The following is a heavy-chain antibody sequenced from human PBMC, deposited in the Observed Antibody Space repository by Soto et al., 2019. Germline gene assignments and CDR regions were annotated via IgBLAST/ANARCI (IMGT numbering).Heavy chain of an antibody. CDR2: ISYSGST. CDR1: GGSISTYY. V-gene: IGHV4-59*01. CDR3: ARGTRATQYYYYFYGMDV. Sequence: SEPLSLTCTVSGGSISTYYWTWIRQPPGKGLEWIGYISYSGSTNYNPSLKSRLTISLNTSKKHFSLKLSSVTAADTAVYYCARGTRATQYYYYFYGMDVWGQGTTVTVSS. J-gene: IGHJ6*02.